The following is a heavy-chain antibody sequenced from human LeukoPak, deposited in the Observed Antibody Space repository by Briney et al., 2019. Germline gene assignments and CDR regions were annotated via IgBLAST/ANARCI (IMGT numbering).Heavy chain of an antibody. J-gene: IGHJ4*02. V-gene: IGHV3-15*01. CDR1: GFTFSNAW. D-gene: IGHD2-2*01. CDR2: IKSKTDGGTT. CDR3: TTENIVVVPAAIYFDY. Sequence: PGGSLRLSCAASGFTFSNAWMSWVRQAPGKGLEWVGRIKSKTDGGTTDYAAPVKGRFTISRDGSKNTLYLQMNSLKTEDTAVYYCTTENIVVVPAAIYFDYWGQGTLVTVSS.